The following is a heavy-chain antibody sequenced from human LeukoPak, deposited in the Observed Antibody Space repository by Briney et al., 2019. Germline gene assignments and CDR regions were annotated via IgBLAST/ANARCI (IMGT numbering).Heavy chain of an antibody. V-gene: IGHV3-23*01. J-gene: IGHJ5*02. CDR2: ISGSGGST. Sequence: PGGSLRLSCAASGFTFSSYAMSWVRQAPGKGLEWVSAISGSGGSTYYADSVKGRFTISRDNAKNSLYLQMNSLRAEDTAVYYCARASSSWTGFDPWGQGTLVTVSS. D-gene: IGHD6-13*01. CDR3: ARASSSWTGFDP. CDR1: GFTFSSYA.